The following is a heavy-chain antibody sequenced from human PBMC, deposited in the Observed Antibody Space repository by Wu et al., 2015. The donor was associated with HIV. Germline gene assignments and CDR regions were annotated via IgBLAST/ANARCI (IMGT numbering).Heavy chain of an antibody. V-gene: IGHV1-69*13. CDR1: GGSFSSDA. CDR3: ARPYSGYAYDIFDV. Sequence: QVQLVQSGAEVKEPGSSVKVSCKASGGSFSSDALSWVRQAPGLGLEWLGKVIPVFDRTTYAPKFQGRVTITADESTTTVFLEVSGLRFDDTAIYYCARPYSGYAYDIFDVWGQGDTDLRLL. CDR2: VIPVFDRT. D-gene: IGHD3-22*01. J-gene: IGHJ3*01.